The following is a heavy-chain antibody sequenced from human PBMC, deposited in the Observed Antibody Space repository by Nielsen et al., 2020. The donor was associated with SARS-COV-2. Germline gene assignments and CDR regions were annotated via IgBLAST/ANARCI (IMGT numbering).Heavy chain of an antibody. Sequence: GGSLRLSCAASGFTFSSYAMSWVRQAPGKGLEWVSTFSSSGADTYYADSVKGRFTISRDNSKNTLYLQMNSLRPEDTAVYYCAREFALRDTAYFDYWGQGALVTVSS. J-gene: IGHJ4*02. CDR3: AREFALRDTAYFDY. V-gene: IGHV3-23*01. CDR2: FSSSGADT. D-gene: IGHD5-18*01. CDR1: GFTFSSYA.